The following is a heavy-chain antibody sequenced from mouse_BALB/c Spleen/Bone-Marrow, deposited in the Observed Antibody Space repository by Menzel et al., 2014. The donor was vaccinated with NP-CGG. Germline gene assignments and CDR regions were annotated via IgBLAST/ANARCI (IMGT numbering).Heavy chain of an antibody. D-gene: IGHD1-2*01. CDR3: ARYRLGTYFDY. J-gene: IGHJ2*01. V-gene: IGHV14-3*02. Sequence: VQLQHPGAELVKPGASVKLSCTASGFNIKDTYMHWVKQRPEQGLEWIGRIDPANGNTKYDPKFQGKATITADTSSNTAYLQLSSLTSDDTAVYYCARYRLGTYFDYWGQGTTLTVSS. CDR1: GFNIKDTY. CDR2: IDPANGNT.